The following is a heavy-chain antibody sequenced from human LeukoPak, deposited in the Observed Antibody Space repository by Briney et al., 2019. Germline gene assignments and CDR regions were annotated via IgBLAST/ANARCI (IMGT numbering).Heavy chain of an antibody. CDR1: GFNFRSYG. CDR3: AKLGRVSVALYHFDY. Sequence: GGSLRLSCAASGFNFRSYGMHWLRQVPGKGLEWVAFIRHDGSDKYYADSVKGRFTITRDNSDETLYLQMSSLRVDDTAVYYCAKLGRVSVALYHFDYWGQGALVTVSS. CDR2: IRHDGSDK. V-gene: IGHV3-30*02. J-gene: IGHJ4*02. D-gene: IGHD6-19*01.